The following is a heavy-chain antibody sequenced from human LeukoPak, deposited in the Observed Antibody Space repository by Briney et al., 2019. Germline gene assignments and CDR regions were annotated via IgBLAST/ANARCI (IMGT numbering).Heavy chain of an antibody. CDR2: ISGSGGST. J-gene: IGHJ4*02. CDR1: GFAFSTYA. V-gene: IGHV3-23*01. D-gene: IGHD2-21*01. Sequence: PGGSLRLSCAASGFAFSTYAMSWVRQAPWKGLEWVSGISGSGGSTYYADSVKGRFTISRDNSKNTLYLQMNSLIAGDTAIYYCAKNRALHEIDYWGQGTLVTVSS. CDR3: AKNRALHEIDY.